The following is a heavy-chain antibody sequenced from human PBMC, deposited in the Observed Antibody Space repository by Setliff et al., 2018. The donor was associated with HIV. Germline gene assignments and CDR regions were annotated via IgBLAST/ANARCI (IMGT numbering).Heavy chain of an antibody. D-gene: IGHD7-27*01. Sequence: SVKVSCKASGGTFSSYAISWVRQAPGQGLEWMGGIIPILGIANYAQKFQGKVTITADKSTSTAYMELSSLRSEDTAIYYCARGARSWGGLNLDDAFDIWGQGTMVTV. CDR1: GGTFSSYA. CDR3: ARGARSWGGLNLDDAFDI. V-gene: IGHV1-69*10. J-gene: IGHJ3*02. CDR2: IIPILGIA.